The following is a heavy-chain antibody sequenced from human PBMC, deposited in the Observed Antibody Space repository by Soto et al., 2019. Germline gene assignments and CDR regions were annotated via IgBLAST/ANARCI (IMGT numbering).Heavy chain of an antibody. J-gene: IGHJ4*02. CDR3: ARAHSSSWPYYFDY. D-gene: IGHD6-13*01. V-gene: IGHV3-33*01. CDR2: IWYDGSNK. CDR1: GFTFSSYG. Sequence: QVQLVESGGGVVQPGRSLRLSCAASGFTFSSYGMHWVRQAPGKGLEWVSGIWYDGSNKYYADSVKGRFTISRDNSKNTLYLQMNSLRAEDTAVYYCARAHSSSWPYYFDYWGQGTLVTVSS.